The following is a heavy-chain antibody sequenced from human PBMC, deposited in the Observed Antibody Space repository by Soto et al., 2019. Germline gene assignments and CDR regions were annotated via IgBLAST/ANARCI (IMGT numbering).Heavy chain of an antibody. J-gene: IGHJ6*02. CDR2: INTDGLS. CDR1: GVSITSYY. CDR3: ARVPVAVAATEDYYGLDF. V-gene: IGHV4-4*07. Sequence: SETLSLTCSVSGVSITSYYWSWIRQSAGGGLEWMGRINTDGLSTYSPSFKSRLTMSLDTSKNQVSLRLISVTAADTAVYFCARVPVAVAATEDYYGLDFWGQGTTVTVSS. D-gene: IGHD2-15*01.